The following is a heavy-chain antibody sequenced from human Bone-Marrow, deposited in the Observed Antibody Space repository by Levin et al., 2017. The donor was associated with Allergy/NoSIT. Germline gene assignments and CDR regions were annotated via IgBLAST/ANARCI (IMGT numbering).Heavy chain of an antibody. D-gene: IGHD3/OR15-3a*01. Sequence: PSETLSLTCTVSGDSINGFYWIWIRQPPGKGLEWIGYVYSSGSTNYKPSLKSRVTMSIDTSKNQFSLKLKSVTAADTAVYYCARDGRGTGTDDAFEIWGQGTMVTVSS. CDR2: VYSSGST. CDR1: GDSINGFY. CDR3: ARDGRGTGTDDAFEI. V-gene: IGHV4-59*01. J-gene: IGHJ3*02.